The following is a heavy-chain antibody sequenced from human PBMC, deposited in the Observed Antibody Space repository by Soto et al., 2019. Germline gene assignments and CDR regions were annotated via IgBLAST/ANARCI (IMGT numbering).Heavy chain of an antibody. D-gene: IGHD1-20*01. Sequence: SETLSLTCTVSGDSVSGNYWSWIRQPPGKQLERIGYMYYSGGANYNPSLKSRVTMSVDTSMNEFSLTLSSATAADTAMYYCARYKRTIADFWGQGILVT. CDR2: MYYSGGA. J-gene: IGHJ4*02. V-gene: IGHV4-59*08. CDR1: GDSVSGNY. CDR3: ARYKRTIADF.